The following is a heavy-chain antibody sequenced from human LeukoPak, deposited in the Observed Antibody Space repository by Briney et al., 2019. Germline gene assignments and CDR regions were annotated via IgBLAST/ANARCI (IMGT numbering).Heavy chain of an antibody. Sequence: PGGSLRLSCAASGFTFDDYAMHWVRQAPGKGLEWVSGISRNSGSIGYADSVKGRFTISRDNAKNSLYLQMNSLRAEDTALYYCAKARLWFGELTFDPWGQGTLVTVSS. CDR2: ISRNSGSI. V-gene: IGHV3-9*01. J-gene: IGHJ5*02. CDR3: AKARLWFGELTFDP. D-gene: IGHD3-10*01. CDR1: GFTFDDYA.